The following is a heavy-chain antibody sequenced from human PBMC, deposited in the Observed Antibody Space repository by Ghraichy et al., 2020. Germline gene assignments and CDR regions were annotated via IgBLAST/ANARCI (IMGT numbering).Heavy chain of an antibody. V-gene: IGHV3-23*01. CDR2: ISGSGGST. Sequence: LSLTCAASGFTFSSYAMSWVRQAPGKGLEWVSAISGSGGSTYYADSVKGRFTISRDNSKNTLYLQMNSLRAEDTAVYYCAKDRDYDYVWGSYRQNYFDSLGQGTLVTVSS. J-gene: IGHJ4*02. D-gene: IGHD3-16*02. CDR1: GFTFSSYA. CDR3: AKDRDYDYVWGSYRQNYFDS.